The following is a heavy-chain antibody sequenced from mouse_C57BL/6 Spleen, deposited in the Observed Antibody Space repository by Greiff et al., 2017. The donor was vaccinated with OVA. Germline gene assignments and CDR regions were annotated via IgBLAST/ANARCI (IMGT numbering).Heavy chain of an antibody. V-gene: IGHV1-55*01. Sequence: QVQLQQPGAELVKPGASVKMSCKASGYTFTSYWITWVKQRPGQGLEWIGDIYPGSGSTNYNEKFKSKATLTVDTSSSTAYMHLSSLTSEDSAVYYCARWGIHYYGSSLNYFDYWGQGTTLTVSS. CDR1: GYTFTSYW. J-gene: IGHJ2*01. CDR2: IYPGSGST. CDR3: ARWGIHYYGSSLNYFDY. D-gene: IGHD1-1*01.